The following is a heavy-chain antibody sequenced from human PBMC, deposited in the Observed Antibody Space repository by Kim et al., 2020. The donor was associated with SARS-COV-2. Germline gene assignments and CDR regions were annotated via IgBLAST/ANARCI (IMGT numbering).Heavy chain of an antibody. CDR2: INHSGST. V-gene: IGHV4-34*01. Sequence: SETLTLTCAVYGGSFSGYYWSWIRQPPGKGLEWIGEINHSGSTNYNPSLKSRVTISVDTSKNQFSLKLSSVTAADTAVYYCARGLGVAAAVGYWGQGTLVTVSS. D-gene: IGHD6-13*01. CDR3: ARGLGVAAAVGY. CDR1: GGSFSGYY. J-gene: IGHJ4*02.